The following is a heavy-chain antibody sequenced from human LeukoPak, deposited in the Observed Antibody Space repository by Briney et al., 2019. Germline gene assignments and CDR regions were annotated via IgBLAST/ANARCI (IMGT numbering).Heavy chain of an antibody. CDR3: AAPGYCSGGSCYPNWFDP. V-gene: IGHV1-2*06. CDR1: GYTFTGYY. D-gene: IGHD2-15*01. Sequence: GASVKVSCKASGYTFTGYYMHWVRQAPGQGLEWMGRINPNSGGTNYAQKFQGRVTMTRDTSISTAYMELSRPRSDDTAVYYCAAPGYCSGGSCYPNWFDPWGQGTLVTVSS. CDR2: INPNSGGT. J-gene: IGHJ5*02.